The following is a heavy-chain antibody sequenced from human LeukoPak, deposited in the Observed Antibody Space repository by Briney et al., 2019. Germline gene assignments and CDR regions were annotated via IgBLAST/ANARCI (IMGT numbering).Heavy chain of an antibody. J-gene: IGHJ4*02. CDR1: GGSISSYY. V-gene: IGHV4-59*08. D-gene: IGHD3-22*01. CDR3: ARQDDYYDSSGYYGMVY. CDR2: IYYSGST. Sequence: SETLSLTCTVSGGSISSYYWSWIRQPPGKGLEWIGYIYYSGSTNYNPSLKSRVTISVDTSKNQFSLKLSSVTAADTAVYYCARQDDYYDSSGYYGMVYWGQGTLVTVSS.